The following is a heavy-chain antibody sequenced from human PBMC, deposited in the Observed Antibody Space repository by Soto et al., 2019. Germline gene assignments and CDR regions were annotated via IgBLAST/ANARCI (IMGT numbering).Heavy chain of an antibody. CDR1: GGSISSSSYY. V-gene: IGHV4-39*01. Sequence: SETLSLTCTVSGGSISSSSYYWGWIRQPPGKGLEWIGSIYYSGSTYYNPSLKSRVTISVDTSKNQFSLKLSSVTAADTAVYYCARHAGDSIWGRYRTHPYYYYYYMDVWGKGTTVTVSS. CDR2: IYYSGST. J-gene: IGHJ6*03. D-gene: IGHD3-16*02. CDR3: ARHAGDSIWGRYRTHPYYYYYYMDV.